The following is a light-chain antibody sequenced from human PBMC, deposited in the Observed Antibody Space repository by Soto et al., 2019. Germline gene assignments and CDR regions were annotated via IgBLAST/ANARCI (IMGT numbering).Light chain of an antibody. Sequence: QSVMTQPPSVSAAPGQKVTISCSGSSSNIGGNSVSWYQQLPGTAPKLLIYDDDKRPSGIPDRFSGSKSGTSATLGITGFQTGDEADYYCCSYAGSYTWVFGGGTKLTVL. V-gene: IGLV1-51*01. CDR3: CSYAGSYTWV. J-gene: IGLJ3*02. CDR1: SSNIGGNS. CDR2: DDD.